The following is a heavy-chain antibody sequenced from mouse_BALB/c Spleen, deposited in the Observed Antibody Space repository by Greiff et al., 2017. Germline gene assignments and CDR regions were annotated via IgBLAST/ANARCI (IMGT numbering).Heavy chain of an antibody. CDR1: GFSLTGYG. CDR3: ARDRGYYYGSSYAMDY. J-gene: IGHJ4*01. Sequence: VQLQQSGPGLVAPSQSLSITCTVSGFSLTGYGVNWVRQPPGKGLEWLGMIWGDGSTDYNSALKSRLSISKDNSKSQVFLKMNSLQTDDTARYYCARDRGYYYGSSYAMDYWGQGTSVTVSS. CDR2: IWGDGST. V-gene: IGHV2-6-7*01. D-gene: IGHD1-1*01.